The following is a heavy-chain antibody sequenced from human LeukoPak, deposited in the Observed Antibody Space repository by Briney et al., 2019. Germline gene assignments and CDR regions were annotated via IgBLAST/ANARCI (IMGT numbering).Heavy chain of an antibody. V-gene: IGHV3-7*01. Sequence: GGSLRLSCAASGITFSSHWMSWVRQAAGKGLEWVANIKQDGSEKYYVDSVKGRFTISRDNAKNSLYLQMNSLRAEDTAVYYCARGGIVVVPAAFDAFGIWGQGTMVTVSS. J-gene: IGHJ3*02. D-gene: IGHD2-2*01. CDR2: IKQDGSEK. CDR3: ARGGIVVVPAAFDAFGI. CDR1: GITFSSHW.